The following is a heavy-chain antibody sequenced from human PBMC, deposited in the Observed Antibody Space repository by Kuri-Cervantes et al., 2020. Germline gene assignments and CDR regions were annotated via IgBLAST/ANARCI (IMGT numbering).Heavy chain of an antibody. CDR2: IQYDGSVQ. D-gene: IGHD2-2*01. CDR3: AKLYCSSTSCSFFDY. J-gene: IGHJ4*02. V-gene: IGHV3-33*05. Sequence: LSLTCAASGFTFSTYGIHWVRQAPGKGLEWVAAIQYDGSVQYYADSVKGRFTISRDNSKNTLYLQMNSLRAEDTAVYYCAKLYCSSTSCSFFDYWGQGTLVTVSS. CDR1: GFTFSTYG.